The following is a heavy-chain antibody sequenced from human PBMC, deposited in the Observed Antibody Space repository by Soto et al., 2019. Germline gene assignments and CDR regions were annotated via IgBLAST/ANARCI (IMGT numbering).Heavy chain of an antibody. CDR2: IYYSGST. CDR1: GGSISSSSYY. J-gene: IGHJ4*02. D-gene: IGHD3-22*01. V-gene: IGHV4-39*01. CDR3: ARHHPWGSSGYYYVDWGFDY. Sequence: QLQLQESGPGLVKPSETLSLTCTVSGGSISSSSYYWGWIRQPPGKGLEWIGSIYYSGSTYYNPSLKSRVTISVDTSKNQFSLKLSSVTAADTAVYYCARHHPWGSSGYYYVDWGFDYWGQGTLVTVSS.